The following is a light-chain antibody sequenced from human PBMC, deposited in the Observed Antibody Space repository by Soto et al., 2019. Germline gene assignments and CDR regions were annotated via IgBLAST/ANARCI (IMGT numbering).Light chain of an antibody. J-gene: IGLJ3*02. V-gene: IGLV2-11*01. CDR3: CSYAGSYSWV. CDR2: DIA. CDR1: SSDVGNYDY. Sequence: QAVVTQPRSVSGSPGQSVTISCTGTSSDVGNYDYVSWYQQHPGMAPQLIIYDIAKRPSGVPDRFSGSKFGNTASLTISGLQAEEEADYYCCSYAGSYSWVFGGGTKVTVL.